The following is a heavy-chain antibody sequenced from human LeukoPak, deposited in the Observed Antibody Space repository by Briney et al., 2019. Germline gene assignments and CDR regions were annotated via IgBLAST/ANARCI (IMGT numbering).Heavy chain of an antibody. J-gene: IGHJ6*03. V-gene: IGHV1-8*03. CDR3: ARVARGYSYGAYYYYMDV. D-gene: IGHD5-18*01. Sequence: ASVKVSCKASGYTFTSYDTNWVRQATGQGLEWMGWMNPNSGNTGYAQKFQGRVTITRNTSISTAYMELSSLRSEDTAVYYCARVARGYSYGAYYYYMDVWGKGTTVTVSS. CDR2: MNPNSGNT. CDR1: GYTFTSYD.